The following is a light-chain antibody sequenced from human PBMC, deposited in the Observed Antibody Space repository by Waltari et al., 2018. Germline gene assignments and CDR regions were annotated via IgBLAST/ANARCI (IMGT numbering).Light chain of an antibody. CDR1: QSINSY. V-gene: IGKV1-39*01. CDR2: AAS. J-gene: IGKJ4*01. Sequence: DIQMTQSPSSLSASVGDRVTITCRASQSINSYLNWYQQKQGKAPKHLIYAASSLQSGVPSMFSGRGSGTDFTLTISSLQPEDFATYYCQQSYSTVLTLGGGTKVEIK. CDR3: QQSYSTVLT.